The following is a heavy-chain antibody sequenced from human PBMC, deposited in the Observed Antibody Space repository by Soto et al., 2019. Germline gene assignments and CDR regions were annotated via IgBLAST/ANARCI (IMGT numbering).Heavy chain of an antibody. Sequence: EAQLVESGGGLVQPGGSLRLSCAASGFTFSSYAMHWVRQAPGKGLEYVSAIVSSGGSTYYANSVKGRFTISRDNSKNTLYLQMGSLSAEDMAVYYCARGAERFDYWGQGTLVTVSS. J-gene: IGHJ4*02. CDR2: IVSSGGST. CDR1: GFTFSSYA. V-gene: IGHV3-64*01. CDR3: ARGAERFDY.